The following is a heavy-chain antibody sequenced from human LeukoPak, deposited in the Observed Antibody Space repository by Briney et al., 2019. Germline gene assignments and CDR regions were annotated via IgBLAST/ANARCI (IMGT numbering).Heavy chain of an antibody. Sequence: SVKVSCKSSGGTFSSHAINWVRQAPGQGLEYIGGIIPLFETTNYSQKFRGRVTITADKSTSTTYMELSRLRSEDTAVYYCARSAYYYDSSGFRDDYYYYYMDVWGKGTTVTVSS. CDR3: ARSAYYYDSSGFRDDYYYYYMDV. V-gene: IGHV1-69*06. CDR2: IIPLFETT. CDR1: GGTFSSHA. J-gene: IGHJ6*03. D-gene: IGHD3-22*01.